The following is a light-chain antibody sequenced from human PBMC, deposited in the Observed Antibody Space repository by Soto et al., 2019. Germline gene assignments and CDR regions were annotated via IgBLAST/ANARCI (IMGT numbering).Light chain of an antibody. V-gene: IGLV2-14*01. CDR2: EVS. CDR3: SSYTSSNPPHVV. CDR1: SSDVGGYNF. J-gene: IGLJ2*01. Sequence: QSALTQPASVSGSPGQSITISCTGTSSDVGGYNFVSWFQQHPGKAPKLMIYEVSNRPSGFSNRFSGSKSGNTASLTISGLQAEDEADYYCSSYTSSNPPHVVFGGGTKLTVL.